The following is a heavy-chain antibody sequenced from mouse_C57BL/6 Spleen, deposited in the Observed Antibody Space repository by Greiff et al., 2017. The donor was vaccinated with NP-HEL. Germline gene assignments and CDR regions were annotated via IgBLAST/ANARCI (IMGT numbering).Heavy chain of an antibody. CDR1: GYTFTSYW. CDR3: ARPATGGGLYYYAMDY. V-gene: IGHV1-55*01. J-gene: IGHJ4*01. Sequence: QVQLQQPGAELVKPGASVKMSCKASGYTFTSYWITWVKQRPGQGLEWIGDIYPGSGSTNYNEKFKSKATLTVDTSSSTAYMQLSSLTSEDSAVYYCARPATGGGLYYYAMDYWGQGTSVTVSS. CDR2: IYPGSGST. D-gene: IGHD4-1*02.